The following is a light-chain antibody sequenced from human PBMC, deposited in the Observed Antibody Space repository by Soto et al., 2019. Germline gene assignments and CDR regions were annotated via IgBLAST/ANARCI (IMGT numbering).Light chain of an antibody. CDR3: HQLNSYPLT. V-gene: IGKV1-9*01. CDR2: AAS. CDR1: QGISSY. J-gene: IGKJ4*01. Sequence: DIQLTQSPSFLSASVGDRVTITCRASQGISSYLAWYQLKPGKAPKVLIYAASTLQSGVPSRFSGSGYWTEFTLTISSLQPEDFATDYCHQLNSYPLTFGVGTTVEI.